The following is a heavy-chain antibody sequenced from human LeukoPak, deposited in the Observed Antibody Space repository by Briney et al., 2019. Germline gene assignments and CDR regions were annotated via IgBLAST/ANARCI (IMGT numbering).Heavy chain of an antibody. V-gene: IGHV1-3*01. CDR2: ISGGNGDT. D-gene: IGHD3-10*01. CDR1: GYTFSMYA. J-gene: IGHJ6*04. Sequence: ASVKVSCKTSGYTFSMYAIHWVRQAPGQRLEWMGWISGGNGDTKYSQRFQGRVTITRDTAATTAHMDLSSLRSDDTAVYYCARTPGPMVRGLKFYYYGMDVWGKGTTVTVSS. CDR3: ARTPGPMVRGLKFYYYGMDV.